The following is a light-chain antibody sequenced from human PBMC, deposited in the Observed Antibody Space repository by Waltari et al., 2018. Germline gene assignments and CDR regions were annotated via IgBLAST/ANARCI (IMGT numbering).Light chain of an antibody. CDR3: HVWDSNSDHVV. J-gene: IGLJ2*01. CDR1: KIGSKS. Sequence: LTQPPSVSVAPGQTARTTCGGNKIGSKSVHWYQQKPGQAPVLVRHDESQRPSGIPERFSGSNSGNTATLTISRVAAGDEADYYCHVWDSNSDHVVFGGGTKLTVL. V-gene: IGLV3-21*02. CDR2: DES.